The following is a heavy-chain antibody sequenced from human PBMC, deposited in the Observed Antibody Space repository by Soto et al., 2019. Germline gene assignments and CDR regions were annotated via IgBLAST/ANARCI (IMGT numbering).Heavy chain of an antibody. V-gene: IGHV4-34*01. D-gene: IGHD2-21*02. J-gene: IGHJ4*02. CDR3: ARGRGGGNSVYFDH. CDR2: INHSGSP. Sequence: SETLSLTCAVYGGSLSDYYWSWIRQPPGKGLEWIGEINHSGSPNYNPSLKSRVIISVDTSKNQFSLKVSSVTAADTAVYYCARGRGGGNSVYFDHWGQETLVTVSS. CDR1: GGSLSDYY.